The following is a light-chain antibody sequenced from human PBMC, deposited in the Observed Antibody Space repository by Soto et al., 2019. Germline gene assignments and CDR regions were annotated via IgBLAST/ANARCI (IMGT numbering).Light chain of an antibody. V-gene: IGKV3-15*01. CDR2: GAS. Sequence: EIVMTQSPATLSVSPGERATLSCMARQIFNSNLAWYQQKPGQAPRLLIYGASTRATGIPARFSGSGSGTEFTLTISSLQSEDFAVYYCQQYNNWPGTFGPGPKVDIK. J-gene: IGKJ3*01. CDR1: QIFNSN. CDR3: QQYNNWPGT.